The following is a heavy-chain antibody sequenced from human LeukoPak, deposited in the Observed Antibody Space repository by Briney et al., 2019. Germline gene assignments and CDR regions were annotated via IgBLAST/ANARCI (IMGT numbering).Heavy chain of an antibody. D-gene: IGHD5-12*01. J-gene: IGHJ4*02. CDR3: AKDRSYSGYQLFDY. Sequence: GGSLRLSCAASGFTFSSYAMSWVRQAPGKGLEWVSAISGSGGSTYYADSVRGRFTISRDNSKNMLYLEMFSLSAEDTAVYYCAKDRSYSGYQLFDYWGQGTLVTVSS. V-gene: IGHV3-23*01. CDR2: ISGSGGST. CDR1: GFTFSSYA.